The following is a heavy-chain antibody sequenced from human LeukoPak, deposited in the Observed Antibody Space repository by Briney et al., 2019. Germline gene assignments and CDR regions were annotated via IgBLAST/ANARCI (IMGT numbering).Heavy chain of an antibody. CDR1: GFTFDDYA. V-gene: IGHV3-9*01. Sequence: PGRSLRLSCAASGFTFDDYAMHWVRQAPGKGLEWVSGILRNSGSIGYADSVKGRFTISRDDAKNTLYLQMNSLRAEDTAVYYCAKTPYGGTVGYFDYWGQGTLVTVSS. CDR3: AKTPYGGTVGYFDY. J-gene: IGHJ4*02. D-gene: IGHD4/OR15-4a*01. CDR2: ILRNSGSI.